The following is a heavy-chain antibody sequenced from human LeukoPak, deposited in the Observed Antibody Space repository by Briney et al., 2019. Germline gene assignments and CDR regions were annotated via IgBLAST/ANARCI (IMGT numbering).Heavy chain of an antibody. CDR2: ISYSGST. D-gene: IGHD6-19*01. V-gene: IGHV4-39*01. CDR1: GGSISTSSYY. J-gene: IGHJ4*02. Sequence: SETLSLTCTVSGGSISTSSYYWGWIRQPPEKGLEWIGSISYSGSTYYNPSLKSRVTISVDTSNNQFSLKLSSVTAADTAVYYCARHVRSGWYYFDYWGQGTLVTVSS. CDR3: ARHVRSGWYYFDY.